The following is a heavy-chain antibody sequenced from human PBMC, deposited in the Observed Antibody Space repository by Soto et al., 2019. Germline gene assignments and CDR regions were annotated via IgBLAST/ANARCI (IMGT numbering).Heavy chain of an antibody. CDR1: GFTFSSYW. V-gene: IGHV3-7*01. CDR2: IKQDGSEK. CDR3: ARDFYDILTGYPFTYFDY. J-gene: IGHJ4*02. Sequence: EVQLVESGGGLVQPGGSLRLSCAASGFTFSSYWMSWVRQAPGKGLEWVANIKQDGSEKYYVDSVKGRFTISRDNAKNSLYLQMNSLRAEDTDVYYCARDFYDILTGYPFTYFDYWGQGTLVTVSS. D-gene: IGHD3-9*01.